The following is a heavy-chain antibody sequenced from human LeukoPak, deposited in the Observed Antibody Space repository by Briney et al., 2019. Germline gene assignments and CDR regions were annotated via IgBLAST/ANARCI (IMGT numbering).Heavy chain of an antibody. D-gene: IGHD3-22*01. V-gene: IGHV1-2*02. CDR1: GHTFTVYY. Sequence: AASVKVSCKASGHTFTVYYIHWVRQAPGQGLEWMGWITLNSGDTKYAQKFQGRVTMTEDTSTDTAYMELSSLRSEDTAVYYCATVNYYYDSSGYHDYWGQGTLVTVSS. CDR2: ITLNSGDT. J-gene: IGHJ4*02. CDR3: ATVNYYYDSSGYHDY.